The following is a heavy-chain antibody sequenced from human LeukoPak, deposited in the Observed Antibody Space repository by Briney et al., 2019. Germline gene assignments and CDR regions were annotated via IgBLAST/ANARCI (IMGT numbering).Heavy chain of an antibody. CDR2: IYWHDDN. Sequence: SGPTLVKPTQTLTLTCTFSGFSLSTSGEGVGWIRQPPGKALEWLALIYWHDDNRLSPSLRNRLTITKDTSKIQVVLTMTNMDPVDTATYFCAHSIRERDVVATWPFDYWGQGILVTVSS. CDR3: AHSIRERDVVATWPFDY. V-gene: IGHV2-5*01. D-gene: IGHD5-12*01. CDR1: GFSLSTSGEG. J-gene: IGHJ4*02.